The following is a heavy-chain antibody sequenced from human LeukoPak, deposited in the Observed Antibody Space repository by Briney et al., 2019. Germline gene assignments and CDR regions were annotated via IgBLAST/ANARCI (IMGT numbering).Heavy chain of an antibody. D-gene: IGHD1-26*01. Sequence: SETLSLTCAVYGGSFSGYYWSWIRQPPGKGLEWIGEINHSGSTNYNPSLKSRVTISVDMSKNQFSLKLSSVTAADTAVYYCARGISWENYYYYYMDVWGKGTTVTVSS. V-gene: IGHV4-34*01. CDR1: GGSFSGYY. J-gene: IGHJ6*03. CDR2: INHSGST. CDR3: ARGISWENYYYYYMDV.